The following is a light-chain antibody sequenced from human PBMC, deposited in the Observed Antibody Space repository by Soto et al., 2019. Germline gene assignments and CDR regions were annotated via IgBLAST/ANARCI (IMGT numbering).Light chain of an antibody. CDR3: QQRKYWPPLT. J-gene: IGKJ5*01. CDR1: QNVDIY. Sequence: ETVLTQSPATLSLSPGETATLSCRASQNVDIYVAWYQQKPGQAPRLLIYDASNRATGIPARFSGSGSGTDFTLHISSLEPEDFAVYYCQQRKYWPPLTFGQGTRLE. CDR2: DAS. V-gene: IGKV3-11*01.